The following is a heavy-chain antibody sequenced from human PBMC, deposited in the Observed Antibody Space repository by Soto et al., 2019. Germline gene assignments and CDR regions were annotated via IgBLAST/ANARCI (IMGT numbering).Heavy chain of an antibody. J-gene: IGHJ4*02. CDR3: AKFRGAPRSSYFPDY. Sequence: ETLSLTCAVSGGSISSGGYSWSWVRQAPGKGLEWVSDITDNGAYTFYADSVKGRFTISRDNPKNTLYLQMNSLRAEDTGVYYCAKFRGAPRSSYFPDYWGQGTLVTVSS. D-gene: IGHD2-21*01. CDR2: ITDNGAYT. V-gene: IGHV3-23*01. CDR1: GGSISSGGYS.